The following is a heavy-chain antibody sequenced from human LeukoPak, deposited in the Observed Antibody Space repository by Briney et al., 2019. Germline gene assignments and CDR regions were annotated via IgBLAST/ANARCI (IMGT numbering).Heavy chain of an antibody. CDR2: INWNGGST. CDR3: AREDYDILTGYYYLDY. Sequence: GGSLRLSCAASGFTFDDYGMSWVRQAPGKGLEWVSGINWNGGSTGYADSVKGRFAISRDNAKNSLYLQMNSLRAEDTAVYYCAREDYDILTGYYYLDYWGQGTLVTVSS. V-gene: IGHV3-20*04. D-gene: IGHD3-9*01. CDR1: GFTFDDYG. J-gene: IGHJ4*02.